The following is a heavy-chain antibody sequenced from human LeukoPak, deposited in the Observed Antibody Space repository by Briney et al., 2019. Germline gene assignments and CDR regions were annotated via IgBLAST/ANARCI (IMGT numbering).Heavy chain of an antibody. D-gene: IGHD2-2*01. CDR1: GGSISSSNW. Sequence: SETLSLTCAVSGGSISSSNWRSWVRQPPGKGLEWIGEIYHSGSTNYNPSLKSRVTISVDKSKNQFSLKLSSVTAADTAVYYCARVYCSSTSCSYGMDVWGKGTTVTVSS. J-gene: IGHJ6*04. CDR2: IYHSGST. CDR3: ARVYCSSTSCSYGMDV. V-gene: IGHV4-4*02.